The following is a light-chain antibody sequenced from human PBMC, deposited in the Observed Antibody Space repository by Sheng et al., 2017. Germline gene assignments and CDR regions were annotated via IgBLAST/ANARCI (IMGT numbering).Light chain of an antibody. CDR1: NIGSKT. V-gene: IGLV3-21*02. J-gene: IGLJ3*02. CDR3: QVWDSSSDWV. CDR2: GSS. Sequence: SYVLTQPPSVSVAPRQTATITCGGSNIGSKTVHWYQQRPGQAPALVLSGSSDRPSGIPERFSASYSDTTSTLMITWVEAGDEADYFCQVWDSSSDWVFGGGTRLTVL.